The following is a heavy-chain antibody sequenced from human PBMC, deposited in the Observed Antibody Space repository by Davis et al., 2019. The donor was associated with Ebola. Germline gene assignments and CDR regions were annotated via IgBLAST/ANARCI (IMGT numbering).Heavy chain of an antibody. CDR2: ISYDGSNK. D-gene: IGHD6-13*01. V-gene: IGHV3-30*03. CDR1: GFTFSSYG. J-gene: IGHJ4*02. Sequence: GESLKISCAASGFTFSSYGMHWVRQAPGKGLEWVVVISYDGSNKYYADSVKGRFTISRDNSKNTLYLQMNSLRAEDTAVYYCARGYSSLGFDYWGQGTLVTVSS. CDR3: ARGYSSLGFDY.